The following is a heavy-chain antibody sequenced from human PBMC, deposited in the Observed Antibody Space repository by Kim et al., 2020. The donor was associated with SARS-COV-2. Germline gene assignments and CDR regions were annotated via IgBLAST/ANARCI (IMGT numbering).Heavy chain of an antibody. CDR2: IKYDASIT. CDR3: ARSDWFDP. Sequence: GGSLRLSCKASGFSLSGYWMHWVRQAPGQGLVWVARIKYDASITCYMDSVKGRFTISRDNAENTLYLQMNSLRAEDTAVYYCARSDWFDPWGQGTLVTVSS. V-gene: IGHV3-74*01. CDR1: GFSLSGYW. J-gene: IGHJ5*02.